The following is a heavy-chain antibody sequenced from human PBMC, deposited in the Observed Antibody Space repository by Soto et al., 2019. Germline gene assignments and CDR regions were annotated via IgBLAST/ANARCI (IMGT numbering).Heavy chain of an antibody. J-gene: IGHJ4*02. CDR2: IIPIFGTA. CDR3: ARDAPYNWKYSDY. Sequence: GASVKVSCKASGGTFSSYAISWVRQAPGQGLEWMGGIIPIFGTANYAQKFQGRVTITADKSTSTAYMELSSLRSEDTAVYYCARDAPYNWKYSDYWGQGTLVTVSS. CDR1: GGTFSSYA. D-gene: IGHD1-20*01. V-gene: IGHV1-69*06.